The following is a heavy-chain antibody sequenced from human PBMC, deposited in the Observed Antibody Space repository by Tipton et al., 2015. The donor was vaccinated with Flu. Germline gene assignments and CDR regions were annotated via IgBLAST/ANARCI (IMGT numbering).Heavy chain of an antibody. J-gene: IGHJ4*01. Sequence: LRLSCTVSGGSISSYYWSWIRQPPGKGLEWTGYIYYSGSTNYNPSLKSRVTISVDTSKNQFSLKLSSVTAADTAVYYCASKVANWGVWEPLDYWGHGTLVTVSS. D-gene: IGHD7-27*01. CDR2: IYYSGST. V-gene: IGHV4-59*01. CDR3: ASKVANWGVWEPLDY. CDR1: GGSISSYY.